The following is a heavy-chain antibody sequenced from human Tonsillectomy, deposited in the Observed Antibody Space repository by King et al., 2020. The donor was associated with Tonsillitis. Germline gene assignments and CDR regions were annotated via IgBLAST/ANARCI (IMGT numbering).Heavy chain of an antibody. CDR1: GGSFSGYY. D-gene: IGHD3-9*01. J-gene: IGHJ4*02. Sequence: VQLQQWGAGLLKPSETLSLTCAVYGGSFSGYYWSWIRQPPGKGLEWIGEINHSGSTNYNPSLKSRVTISVDTSKNQFSLKLCSVTAADAAVYYCARFLYYDILTGYSAYFDYWGQGTLVTVSS. CDR2: INHSGST. CDR3: ARFLYYDILTGYSAYFDY. V-gene: IGHV4-34*01.